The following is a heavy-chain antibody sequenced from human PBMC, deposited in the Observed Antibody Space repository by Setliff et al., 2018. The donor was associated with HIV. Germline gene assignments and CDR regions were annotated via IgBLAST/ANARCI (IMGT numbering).Heavy chain of an antibody. CDR2: FYETGNT. V-gene: IGHV4-38-2*02. Sequence: PSETLSLTCTVYGDLFSSDYYWGWIRQPPGTGPEWIGSFYETGNTYYNPSLKSRVIISLDTSKNHRSLNLSSVTAADTAVYYFAREALYRGELASNPDASDIWGQGTMVTVS. D-gene: IGHD3-16*02. J-gene: IGHJ3*02. CDR1: GDLFSSDYY. CDR3: AREALYRGELASNPDASDI.